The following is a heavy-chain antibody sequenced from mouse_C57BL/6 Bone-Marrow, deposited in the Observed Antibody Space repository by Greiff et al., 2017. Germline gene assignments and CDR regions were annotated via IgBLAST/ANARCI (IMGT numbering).Heavy chain of an antibody. J-gene: IGHJ4*01. V-gene: IGHV1-53*01. CDR1: GYTFTSYW. CDR3: AVYYDGSSCYAMDY. CDR2: INPSNGGT. Sequence: QVQLQQSGTELVKPGASVKLSCKASGYTFTSYWMHWVPQRPGQGLEWIGNINPSNGGTNYNEKFKSKATLTVAKSSSTAYMQLSSLTSEASSVYYCAVYYDGSSCYAMDYWGQGTAVTVSS. D-gene: IGHD1-1*01.